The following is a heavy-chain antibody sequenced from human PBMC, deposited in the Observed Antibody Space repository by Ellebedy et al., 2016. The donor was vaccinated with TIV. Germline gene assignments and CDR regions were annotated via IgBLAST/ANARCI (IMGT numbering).Heavy chain of an antibody. V-gene: IGHV3-64D*06. D-gene: IGHD6-19*01. Sequence: GGSLRLSCSASGFTFSSYTMHWVRQAPGKGLEYVSAISSNGGSTYYADSVKDRFTISRDNSKNTLYLQMSSLRAEDTAVYYCVKGPRQWLVPGGYYFDYWGQGTLVTVSS. CDR1: GFTFSSYT. J-gene: IGHJ4*02. CDR2: ISSNGGST. CDR3: VKGPRQWLVPGGYYFDY.